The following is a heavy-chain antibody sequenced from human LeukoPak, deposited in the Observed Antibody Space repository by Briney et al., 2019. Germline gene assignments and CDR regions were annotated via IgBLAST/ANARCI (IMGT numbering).Heavy chain of an antibody. V-gene: IGHV4-39*01. CDR2: IYYSGST. Sequence: KTSETLSLTCTVSGGSISSSSYYWGWIRQPPGKGLEWIGSIYYSGSTYYNPSLKSRVTISVDTSKNQFSLKLSSVTAADTAGYYCARHLPYFYYYYMDVWGKGTTVTVSS. CDR1: GGSISSSSYY. CDR3: ARHLPYFYYYYMDV. J-gene: IGHJ6*03.